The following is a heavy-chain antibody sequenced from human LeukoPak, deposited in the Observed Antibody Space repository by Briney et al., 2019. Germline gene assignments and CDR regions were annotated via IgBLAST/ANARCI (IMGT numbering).Heavy chain of an antibody. J-gene: IGHJ4*02. Sequence: ASVKVSCKASGYTFTGYYMHWVRQAPGQGLEWMGWINTNSGGTNYAQKFQGRVTMTRDTSISTAYMELSRLRSDDTAGYYCARSPWGTEDSSGYHVDDWGQGTLVTVSP. D-gene: IGHD3-22*01. CDR3: ARSPWGTEDSSGYHVDD. V-gene: IGHV1-2*02. CDR2: INTNSGGT. CDR1: GYTFTGYY.